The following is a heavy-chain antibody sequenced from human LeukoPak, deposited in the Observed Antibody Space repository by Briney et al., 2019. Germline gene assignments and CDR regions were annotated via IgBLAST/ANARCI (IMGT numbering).Heavy chain of an antibody. Sequence: RGSLRLSCAASGFTFSSYGMHWVRQAPGKGLEWVAVISYDGSNKYYADSVKGRFTISRDNAKNSLYLQMNSLRAEDTAVYYCAKKNYCDGWGQGTLVTVSS. J-gene: IGHJ4*02. CDR1: GFTFSSYG. V-gene: IGHV3-30*18. CDR2: ISYDGSNK. CDR3: AKKNYCDG.